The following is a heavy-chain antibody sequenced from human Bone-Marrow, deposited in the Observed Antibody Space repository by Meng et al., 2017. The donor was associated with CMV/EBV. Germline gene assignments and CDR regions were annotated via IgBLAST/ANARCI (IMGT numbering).Heavy chain of an antibody. D-gene: IGHD2-2*01. CDR2: INHSGGT. V-gene: IGHV4-34*01. CDR3: ARGRGYCSDTSCYWADY. Sequence: SETLSLTCAVYRGSFSGYYWSWIRQPPGKGLEWLGEINHSGGTNCNPSLRSRVTISVDTSKNQFSLKLTSVTTADTAVYYCARGRGYCSDTSCYWADYWGQGSLVTVSS. J-gene: IGHJ4*02. CDR1: RGSFSGYY.